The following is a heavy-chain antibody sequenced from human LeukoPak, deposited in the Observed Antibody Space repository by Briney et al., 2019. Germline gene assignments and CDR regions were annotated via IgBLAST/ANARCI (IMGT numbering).Heavy chain of an antibody. D-gene: IGHD3-9*01. CDR3: AKVFRRYFDWLPLLDAFDI. CDR1: GFTFSSYA. CDR2: ISGSGGST. V-gene: IGHV3-23*01. J-gene: IGHJ3*02. Sequence: GGSLRLSCAASGFTFSSYAMSWVRQAPGKGLEWVSAISGSGGSTYYADSVKGRFTISRDNSKNTLYLQMNSLRAEDTAVYYCAKVFRRYFDWLPLLDAFDIWGQGTMVTVSS.